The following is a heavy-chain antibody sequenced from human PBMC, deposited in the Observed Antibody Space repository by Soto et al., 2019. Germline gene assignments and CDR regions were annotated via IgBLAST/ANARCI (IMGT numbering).Heavy chain of an antibody. CDR3: ARSARYGVVGDS. V-gene: IGHV4-4*02. CDR1: GDSIYRSYW. Sequence: QVQLLESGPGLVKPSGTLSLTCGVSGDSIYRSYWWSWVRLPPGKGPEWIGEIFHTGTTNYNPSLKSRLTMSVDKSKKEISLKLDSVTAADTAVNFCARSARYGVVGDSWGQGTGVTVSS. J-gene: IGHJ4*02. D-gene: IGHD2-15*01. CDR2: IFHTGTT.